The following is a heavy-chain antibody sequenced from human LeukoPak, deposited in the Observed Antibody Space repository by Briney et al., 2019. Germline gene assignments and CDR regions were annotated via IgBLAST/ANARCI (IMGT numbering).Heavy chain of an antibody. CDR2: ITSSSSYI. V-gene: IGHV3-21*04. CDR1: GFTFSNYN. D-gene: IGHD6-13*01. CDR3: AKDGSGDSSSWRNYYYYYMDV. J-gene: IGHJ6*03. Sequence: GGSLRLSCAASGFTFSNYNMNWVRHAPGKGLEWVSSITSSSSYIYYADSVKGRFTISRDNSKNSLYLQMNSLRAEDTALYYCAKDGSGDSSSWRNYYYYYMDVWGKGTTVTVSS.